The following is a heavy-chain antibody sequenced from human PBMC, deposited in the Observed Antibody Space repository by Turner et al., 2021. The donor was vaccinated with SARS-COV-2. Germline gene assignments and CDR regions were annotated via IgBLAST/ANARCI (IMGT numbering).Heavy chain of an antibody. CDR2: VNPNSGGT. V-gene: IGHV1-2*02. CDR1: EYTFTNYY. CDR3: AKVVLQGIPNFDY. Sequence: QVQLVQSGAEVKKPGASVKVSCKTSEYTFTNYYMHWVRQAPGQGLEWMGWVNPNSGGTNYALKFQGRVTMTSDTSITTAYMELSSLRSDDTAVYYCAKVVLQGIPNFDYWGQGTLVTVSS. D-gene: IGHD6-13*01. J-gene: IGHJ4*02.